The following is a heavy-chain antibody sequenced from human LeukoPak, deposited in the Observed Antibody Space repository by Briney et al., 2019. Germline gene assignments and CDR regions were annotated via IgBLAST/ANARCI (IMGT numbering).Heavy chain of an antibody. J-gene: IGHJ4*02. CDR2: IYYSGST. CDR1: GGSISSYY. V-gene: IGHV4-59*01. Sequence: SETLSLTRTVSGGSISSYYWSWIRQPPGKGLEWIGYIYYSGSTNYNPSLKSRVTISVDTSKNQFSLKLSSVTAADTAVYYCAREGPLGSSLIYWGQGTLVTVSS. D-gene: IGHD6-13*01. CDR3: AREGPLGSSLIY.